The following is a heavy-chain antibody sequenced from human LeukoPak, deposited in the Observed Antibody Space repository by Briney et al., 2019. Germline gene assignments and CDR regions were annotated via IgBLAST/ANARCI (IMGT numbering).Heavy chain of an antibody. D-gene: IGHD2-2*01. CDR1: GFTFSSYA. V-gene: IGHV3-30-3*01. Sequence: GRSLRLSCAASGFTFSSYAMHWVRPAPGKGLEWVGVISYDGSNKYYADSLKGRFTISRDNSKNTLYLQMNSLRAEDTAVYYCARAYCSSTSCYHAPYYYGMDVWGQGTTVTVSS. J-gene: IGHJ6*02. CDR2: ISYDGSNK. CDR3: ARAYCSSTSCYHAPYYYGMDV.